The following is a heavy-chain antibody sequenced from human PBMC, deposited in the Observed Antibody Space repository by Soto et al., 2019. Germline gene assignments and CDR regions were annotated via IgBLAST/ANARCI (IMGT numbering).Heavy chain of an antibody. CDR2: IYWDDDK. CDR3: AHSRPYYYGSGSYYPPKNWFDP. V-gene: IGHV2-5*02. Sequence: SGPTLVNPTQTLTLTCTFSGFSLSTSGVGVGWIRQPPGKALEWLALIYWDDDKRYSPSLKSRLTITKDTSKNQVVLTMTNMDPVDTATYYCAHSRPYYYGSGSYYPPKNWFDPWGQGTLVTVSS. CDR1: GFSLSTSGVG. J-gene: IGHJ5*02. D-gene: IGHD3-10*01.